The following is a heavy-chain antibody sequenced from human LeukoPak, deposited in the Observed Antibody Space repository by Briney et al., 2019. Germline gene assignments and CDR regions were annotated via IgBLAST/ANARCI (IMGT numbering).Heavy chain of an antibody. D-gene: IGHD5-12*01. Sequence: GGSLRLSCAASGFTFTSYAMSWARQAPGKGLEWVSAISGSGGSTYNADSVKGRFTISRDNSKNTLYLQMNSLRAEDTAVYYCAKRRGYDYYWFDPWGQGTLVTVSS. J-gene: IGHJ5*02. CDR2: ISGSGGST. V-gene: IGHV3-23*01. CDR3: AKRRGYDYYWFDP. CDR1: GFTFTSYA.